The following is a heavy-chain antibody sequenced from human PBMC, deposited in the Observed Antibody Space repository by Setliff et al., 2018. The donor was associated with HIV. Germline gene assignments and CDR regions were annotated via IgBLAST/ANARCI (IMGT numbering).Heavy chain of an antibody. CDR1: GYTFTTYY. Sequence: GASVKVSCKASGYTFTTYYIQWLRQAPGERPEWIGEINPSGGSTSYAEKFQGRATVTRDSSTSTIYMELRSLRFDDTAVYYCARAAILVYASPLDSWGQGTLVTVSS. J-gene: IGHJ4*02. D-gene: IGHD2-8*01. CDR2: INPSGGST. V-gene: IGHV1-46*01. CDR3: ARAAILVYASPLDS.